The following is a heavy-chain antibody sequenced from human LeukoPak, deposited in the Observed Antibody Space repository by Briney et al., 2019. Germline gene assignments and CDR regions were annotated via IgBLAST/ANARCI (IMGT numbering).Heavy chain of an antibody. V-gene: IGHV3-33*01. CDR3: AREYYYGSGSYYYYYYGMDV. CDR1: GFTFSSYG. D-gene: IGHD3-10*01. Sequence: PGGSLRLSCAASGFTFSSYGMHWVRQAPGKGLEWVAVIWYDGSNKYYADSVKGLFTISRDNSKNTMYLQTNSMRAEDTAVYYCAREYYYGSGSYYYYYYGMDVWGQGTTVTVSS. J-gene: IGHJ6*02. CDR2: IWYDGSNK.